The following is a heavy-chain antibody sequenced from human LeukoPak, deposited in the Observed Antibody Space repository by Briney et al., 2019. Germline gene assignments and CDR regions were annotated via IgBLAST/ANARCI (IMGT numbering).Heavy chain of an antibody. CDR1: GFTFSSYA. CDR3: ARVMRWLRFPYFDY. Sequence: GGSLRLSCAASGFTFSSYAMHWVRQAPGKGLEWVAVISYDGSNKYYADSVKGRFTISRDNSKNTLYLQMNSLRAEDTAVYYCARVMRWLRFPYFDYWGQGTLVTVSS. D-gene: IGHD5-12*01. J-gene: IGHJ4*02. V-gene: IGHV3-30*04. CDR2: ISYDGSNK.